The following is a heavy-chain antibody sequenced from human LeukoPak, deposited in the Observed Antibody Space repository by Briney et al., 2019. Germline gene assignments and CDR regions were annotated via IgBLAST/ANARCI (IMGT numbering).Heavy chain of an antibody. CDR3: AKDGYGDYGEDAFDI. CDR2: ISGSGGST. D-gene: IGHD4-17*01. CDR1: GFTFSSYA. J-gene: IGHJ3*02. Sequence: GGSLRLSCAASGFTFSSYAMSWVRQAPGKGLEGVSAISGSGGSTYYADSVKGRFTISRDNSKNKLYLQMHSLRAEDTAVYYCAKDGYGDYGEDAFDIWGQGTMVTVSS. V-gene: IGHV3-23*01.